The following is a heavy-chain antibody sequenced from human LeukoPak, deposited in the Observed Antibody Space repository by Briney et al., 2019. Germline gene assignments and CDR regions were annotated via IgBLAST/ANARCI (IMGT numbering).Heavy chain of an antibody. CDR2: IYHSGST. CDR3: ARKYSSSWYSRLNLSPYFDY. D-gene: IGHD6-13*01. Sequence: SATLSLTCAVSGGSISSSNWWSWVRQPPGKGLEWIGEIYHSGSTNYNPSLKSRVTISVDKSKNQFSLKLSSVTAADTAVYYCARKYSSSWYSRLNLSPYFDYWGQGTLVTVSS. V-gene: IGHV4-4*02. CDR1: GGSISSSNW. J-gene: IGHJ4*02.